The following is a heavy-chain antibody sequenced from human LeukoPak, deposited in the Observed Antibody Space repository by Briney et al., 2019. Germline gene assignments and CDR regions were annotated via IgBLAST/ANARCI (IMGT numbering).Heavy chain of an antibody. D-gene: IGHD2-2*02. CDR2: FDPEDGET. V-gene: IGHV1-24*01. CDR3: ATEGYCSSTSCYTNRLDP. J-gene: IGHJ5*02. Sequence: ASVKVSCKVSGYTFTELSMHWVRQAPGKGLEWMGGFDPEDGETIYAQKFQGRVTMTEDTSTDTAYMELSSLRSEDTAVYYCATEGYCSSTSCYTNRLDPWGQGTLVTVSS. CDR1: GYTFTELS.